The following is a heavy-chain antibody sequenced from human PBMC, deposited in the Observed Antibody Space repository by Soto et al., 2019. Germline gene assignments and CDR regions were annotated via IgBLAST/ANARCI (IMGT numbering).Heavy chain of an antibody. D-gene: IGHD3-3*01. V-gene: IGHV3-72*01. CDR1: GFTFSDHY. CDR3: ARGAFWSGYYYYYGMDV. Sequence: GGSLRLSCAASGFTFSDHYMDWVRQAPGKGLEWVGRTRNKANSYTTEYAASVKGRFTISRDDSKNSLYLQMNSLKTEDTAVYYCARGAFWSGYYYYYGMDVWGQGTTVTVSS. CDR2: TRNKANSYTT. J-gene: IGHJ6*02.